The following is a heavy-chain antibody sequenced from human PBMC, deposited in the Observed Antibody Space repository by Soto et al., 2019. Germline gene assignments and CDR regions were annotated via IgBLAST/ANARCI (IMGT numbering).Heavy chain of an antibody. V-gene: IGHV4-30-2*01. CDR3: ARAVAPYLGTWFDP. D-gene: IGHD3-16*01. CDR2: ISHTGST. J-gene: IGHJ5*02. CDR1: GGSISSGNSYS. Sequence: QLQLQESGSGLVKPSQTLSLTCAVSGGSISSGNSYSWSWIRQPPGKSLEWIGSISHTGSTSYNPSLKGRVTMSVDKSKNQFSLKLSSVTAADMAVYYCARAVAPYLGTWFDPWGQGTLVIVSS.